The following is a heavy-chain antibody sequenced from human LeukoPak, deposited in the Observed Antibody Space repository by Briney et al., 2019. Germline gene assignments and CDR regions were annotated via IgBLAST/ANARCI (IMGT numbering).Heavy chain of an antibody. J-gene: IGHJ4*02. CDR2: ISSSSSYI. CDR1: GFTFSSYS. CDR3: ARESPIFGVVIIRGDFDY. D-gene: IGHD3-3*01. V-gene: IGHV3-21*01. Sequence: GGSLRLSCAASGFTFSSYSMNWVRQAPGKGLEWVSSISSSSSYIYYADSVKGRFTISRDNAKNSPYLQMNSLRAEDTAVYYCARESPIFGVVIIRGDFDYWGQXTLVTVSS.